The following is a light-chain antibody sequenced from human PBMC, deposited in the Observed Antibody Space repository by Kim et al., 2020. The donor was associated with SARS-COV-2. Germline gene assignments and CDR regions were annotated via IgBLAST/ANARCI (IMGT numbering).Light chain of an antibody. CDR3: QQYGSSPNT. Sequence: EIVLTQPPGTLSLSPGERATLSCRASQSVSSSYLAWYQQKPGQAPRLLIYGASSRATGIPDRFSGSGSGTDFTLTISRLEPEDFAVYRCQQYGSSPNTFGQGTKREI. CDR1: QSVSSSY. V-gene: IGKV3-20*01. CDR2: GAS. J-gene: IGKJ2*01.